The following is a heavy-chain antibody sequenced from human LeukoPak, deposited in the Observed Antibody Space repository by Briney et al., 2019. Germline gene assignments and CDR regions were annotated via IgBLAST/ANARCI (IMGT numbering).Heavy chain of an antibody. D-gene: IGHD3-22*01. CDR2: ISSDGYNK. CDR3: AIDRYSDRSSYFSFGPKTWVNNFDN. V-gene: IGHV3-30-3*01. CDR1: GFAFSSHA. Sequence: GGSVRLSCAASGFAFSSHAMHWVRQAPGKGLQWVAVISSDGYNKYYADSVKGRFSISRDRSKNTLYLQMNSLRPKDTAVYYCAIDRYSDRSSYFSFGPKTWVNNFDNWGQGTLVTVSS. J-gene: IGHJ4*02.